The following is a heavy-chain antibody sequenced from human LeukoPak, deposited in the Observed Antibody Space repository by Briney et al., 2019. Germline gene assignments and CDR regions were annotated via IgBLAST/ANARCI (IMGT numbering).Heavy chain of an antibody. CDR1: EFPFSSYA. Sequence: GGSLRLSCAASEFPFSSYAMTWVRQAPGKGLVWVSRINSDGSSTSYADSVKGRFTISRDNAKNTLYLQMNSLRAEDTAVYYCASAWGAFDIWGQGTMVTVSS. V-gene: IGHV3-74*01. J-gene: IGHJ3*02. D-gene: IGHD3-16*01. CDR3: ASAWGAFDI. CDR2: INSDGSST.